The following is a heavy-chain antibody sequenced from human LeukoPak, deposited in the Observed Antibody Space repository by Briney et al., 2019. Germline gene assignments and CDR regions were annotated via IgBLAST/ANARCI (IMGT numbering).Heavy chain of an antibody. Sequence: GESLKISCAASGFTFRSYWMSWVRQAPGKGLEWVANIKQDGSEKYYVDSVKGRFTISRDNAKNSLYLQMNSLRAEDTAVYYCARLDGYSSSWYMNYYYYMDVWGKGTTVTVSS. CDR1: GFTFRSYW. CDR3: ARLDGYSSSWYMNYYYYMDV. CDR2: IKQDGSEK. V-gene: IGHV3-7*01. D-gene: IGHD6-13*01. J-gene: IGHJ6*03.